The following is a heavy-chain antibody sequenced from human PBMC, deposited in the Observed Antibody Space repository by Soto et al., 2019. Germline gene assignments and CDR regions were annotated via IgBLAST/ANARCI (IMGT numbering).Heavy chain of an antibody. CDR3: ARRRGLYDSSGHPDDAFDI. D-gene: IGHD3-22*01. CDR1: GGSISSSSYY. CDR2: IYYSGST. J-gene: IGHJ3*02. Sequence: SETLSLTCTVSGGSISSSSYYWGWIRQPPGKGMEWIGSIYYSGSTYYNPSLKSRVTISVDTSKNQFSLKLSSVTAADTAVYYCARRRGLYDSSGHPDDAFDIWGQGTMVTVSS. V-gene: IGHV4-39*01.